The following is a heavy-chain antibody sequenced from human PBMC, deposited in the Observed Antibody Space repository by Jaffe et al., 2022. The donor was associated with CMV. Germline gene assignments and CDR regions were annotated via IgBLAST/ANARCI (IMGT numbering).Heavy chain of an antibody. J-gene: IGHJ6*02. D-gene: IGHD3-3*01. Sequence: QVQLQESGPGLVKPSQTLSLTCTVSGGSISSGGYYWSWIRQHPGKGLEWIGYIYYSGSTYYNPSLKSRVTISVDTSKNQFSLKLSSVTAADTAVYYCARDFWSGYSNYGMDVWGQGTTVTVSS. CDR1: GGSISSGGYY. CDR3: ARDFWSGYSNYGMDV. V-gene: IGHV4-31*03. CDR2: IYYSGST.